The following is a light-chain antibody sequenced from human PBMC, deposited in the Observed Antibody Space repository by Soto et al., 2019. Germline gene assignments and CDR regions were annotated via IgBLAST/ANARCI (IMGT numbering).Light chain of an antibody. CDR3: RHYSGASSRFT. Sequence: ETVLTQSPGTLSLSLGQRATLACRASPRVRNTCLAWYQQKPGQAPKLLIYGASSRATGIPERFSGSDTGTDFSRTISRLEPEDFAIYYSRHYSGASSRFTCGPEPREEIK. J-gene: IGKJ3*01. CDR2: GAS. CDR1: PRVRNTC. V-gene: IGKV3-20*01.